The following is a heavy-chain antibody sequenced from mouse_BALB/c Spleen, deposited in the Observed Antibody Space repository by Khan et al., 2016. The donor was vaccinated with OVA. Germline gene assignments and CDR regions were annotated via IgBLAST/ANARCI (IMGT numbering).Heavy chain of an antibody. V-gene: IGHV1-4*01. D-gene: IGHD2-14*01. CDR2: INPSNGYT. J-gene: IGHJ3*01. CDR1: GYTFTSYT. Sequence: VQLQQSGAELARPGASVKMSCKASGYTFTSYTIHWIKLRPGQGLEWIGYINPSNGYTNYNQKFKDKATLTEDKSSTTAYMELRSLTSDDSALYNCVRDGAYHRNDGWFAYWGQGTLVTVSA. CDR3: VRDGAYHRNDGWFAY.